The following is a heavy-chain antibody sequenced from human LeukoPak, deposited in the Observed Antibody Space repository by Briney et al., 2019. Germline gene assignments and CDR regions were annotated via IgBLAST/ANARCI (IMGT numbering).Heavy chain of an antibody. CDR1: GGSISSGDYY. J-gene: IGHJ4*02. Sequence: PSETLSLTCTVSGGSISSGDYYWSWIRQPPGKGLEWIGYIYYSGSTYYNPSLKSRVTISVDTSKNQFSLKLSSVTAADTAVYYCAGYLASVIHGTFDYWGQGTLVTVSS. D-gene: IGHD2-21*01. CDR2: IYYSGST. V-gene: IGHV4-30-4*08. CDR3: AGYLASVIHGTFDY.